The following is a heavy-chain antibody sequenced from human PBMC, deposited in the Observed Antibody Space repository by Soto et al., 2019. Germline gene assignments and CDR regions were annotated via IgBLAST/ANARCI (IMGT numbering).Heavy chain of an antibody. J-gene: IGHJ5*02. CDR3: ARDHSNNNNVWWLDP. D-gene: IGHD3-16*01. Sequence: GASVKVSCKASGYTFTSHYMHWVRQAPGQGLEWMGVINPSGGSTNYAQKFQGRATMTRDTSTSTVYMELSSLRSEDTAVYYCARDHSNNNNVWWLDPWGPGIQVTVSS. CDR2: INPSGGST. V-gene: IGHV1-46*03. CDR1: GYTFTSHY.